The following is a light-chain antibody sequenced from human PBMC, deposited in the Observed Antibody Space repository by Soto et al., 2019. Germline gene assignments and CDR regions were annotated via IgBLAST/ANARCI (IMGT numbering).Light chain of an antibody. Sequence: EIVLTQSPATLSLSPGERATLSCMASQSVSKYLAWYQQKPGQSPSLLIFDPSARATGIPARFSGSGSGTDFTLTISSLEPEDFAVYHCQQRSNWPSIAVGPGTRLEIK. V-gene: IGKV3-11*01. J-gene: IGKJ5*01. CDR2: DPS. CDR1: QSVSKY. CDR3: QQRSNWPSIA.